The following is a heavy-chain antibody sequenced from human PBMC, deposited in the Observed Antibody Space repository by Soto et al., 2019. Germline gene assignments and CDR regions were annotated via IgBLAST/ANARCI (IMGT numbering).Heavy chain of an antibody. Sequence: QVQLVQSGAEVKKPGSSVKVSCKDSGGTFNTYSMFWVRQAPGQGLEWMGRIIPMLGVRNYAQRFQDRVTITANKSTATVHMELSSLRSEDTALYYCTIGSWSGEVFDIWGQGTMVTVSS. CDR2: IIPMLGVR. J-gene: IGHJ3*02. CDR3: TIGSWSGEVFDI. CDR1: GGTFNTYS. D-gene: IGHD2-21*01. V-gene: IGHV1-69*02.